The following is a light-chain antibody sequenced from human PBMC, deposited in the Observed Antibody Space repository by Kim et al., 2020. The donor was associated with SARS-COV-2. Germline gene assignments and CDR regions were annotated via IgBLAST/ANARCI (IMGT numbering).Light chain of an antibody. Sequence: DIQMTQSPSSLSASVGDRVTITCRASQDINTWLAWYQQKPGKAPKMLIYAASSLQSGVPSRFSGSGSGTAFTLTIASLQPDDSATYYCQQENSVPPFTFGQGTKVDIK. CDR2: AAS. CDR1: QDINTW. CDR3: QQENSVPPFT. V-gene: IGKV1-12*01. J-gene: IGKJ1*01.